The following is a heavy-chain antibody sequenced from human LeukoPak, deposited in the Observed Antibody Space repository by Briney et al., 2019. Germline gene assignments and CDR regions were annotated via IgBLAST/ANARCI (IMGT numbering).Heavy chain of an antibody. Sequence: PGGSLRLSCGASGFTFSSYWMHWVRQAPGKGLVWISSINSDGSTTSYADSVKGRFTISRDNAKNTLYLQMNSLRAEDTAVYYCARGNYYGQDYWGQGTLVTVSS. D-gene: IGHD3-10*01. V-gene: IGHV3-74*01. CDR2: INSDGSTT. CDR3: ARGNYYGQDY. CDR1: GFTFSSYW. J-gene: IGHJ4*02.